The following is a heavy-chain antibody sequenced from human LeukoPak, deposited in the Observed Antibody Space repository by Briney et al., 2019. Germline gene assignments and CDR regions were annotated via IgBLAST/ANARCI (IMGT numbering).Heavy chain of an antibody. CDR3: ARDRQELFDY. V-gene: IGHV4-38-2*02. CDR2: VCHSGST. CDR1: GYSISSGYY. J-gene: IGHJ4*02. Sequence: SETLSLTCGVSGYSISSGYYWGWIRQPPGKGLEWIGSVCHSGSTYYNPSLKSRVTMSVDTSKNQFSLKLSSVTAADTAVYYCARDRQELFDYWGQGTLVTVSS. D-gene: IGHD1-26*01.